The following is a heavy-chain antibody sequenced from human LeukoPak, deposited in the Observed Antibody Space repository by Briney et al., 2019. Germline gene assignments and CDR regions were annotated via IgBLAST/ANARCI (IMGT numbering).Heavy chain of an antibody. D-gene: IGHD3-16*01. J-gene: IGHJ6*02. CDR3: ARGGGLDV. V-gene: IGHV3-7*03. Sequence: GGSLRLSCAASGFTFSSYWMNWARQAPGKGLEWVASINHNGNVNYYVDSVKGRFTISKDNAKNSLYLQMSNLRAEDTAVYFCARGGGLDVWGQGATVTVSS. CDR2: INHNGNVN. CDR1: GFTFSSYW.